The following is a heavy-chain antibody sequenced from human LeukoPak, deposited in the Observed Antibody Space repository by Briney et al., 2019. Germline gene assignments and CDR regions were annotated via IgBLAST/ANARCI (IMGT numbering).Heavy chain of an antibody. CDR3: AKVNDFWSGYCDY. D-gene: IGHD3-3*01. Sequence: GGSLRLSCAASGFTFSSYSMSWVRQAPGKGLEWVSAISGSGGSTYYADSVKGRFTISRDNSKNTLYLQMNSLRAEDTAVYYCAKVNDFWSGYCDYWGQGTLVTVSS. CDR1: GFTFSSYS. V-gene: IGHV3-23*01. CDR2: ISGSGGST. J-gene: IGHJ4*02.